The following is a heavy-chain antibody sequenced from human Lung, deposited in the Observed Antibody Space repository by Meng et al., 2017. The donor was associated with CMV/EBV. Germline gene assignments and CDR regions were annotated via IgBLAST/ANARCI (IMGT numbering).Heavy chain of an antibody. D-gene: IGHD1-26*01. CDR3: VRDILRVGITYYFDY. CDR1: GFPFSNYY. J-gene: IGHJ4*02. Sequence: SCAASGFPFSNYYMSWIRLAPGKGLEWISYISGDGSDLFYGDSVRGRFTISRDNAKNSLYLQINSLRVEDTAVYYCVRDILRVGITYYFDYWRQGXLVTVSS. CDR2: ISGDGSDL. V-gene: IGHV3-11*04.